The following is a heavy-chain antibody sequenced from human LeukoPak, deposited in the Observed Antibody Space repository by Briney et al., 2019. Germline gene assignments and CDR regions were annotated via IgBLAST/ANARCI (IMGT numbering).Heavy chain of an antibody. V-gene: IGHV3-33*01. J-gene: IGHJ3*02. CDR1: GISFSTYG. Sequence: PGRSLRLSCVASGISFSTYGMHWVRQAPGKGLEWVAVIWYDGSKAYYADSVTGRFTISRDNPNNRVYLQMNSLRDEDTAVYYCARGVVVLHWRDAFDIWGQGTMVTVSS. CDR2: IWYDGSKA. CDR3: ARGVVVLHWRDAFDI. D-gene: IGHD2-21*01.